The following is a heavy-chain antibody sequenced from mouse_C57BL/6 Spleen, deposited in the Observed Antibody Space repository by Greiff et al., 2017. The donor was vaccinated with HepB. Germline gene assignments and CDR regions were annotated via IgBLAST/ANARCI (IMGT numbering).Heavy chain of an antibody. J-gene: IGHJ2*01. CDR3: ARFDGYPDY. CDR2: IYPRSGNT. V-gene: IGHV1-81*01. CDR1: GYTFTSYG. D-gene: IGHD2-3*01. Sequence: VQLQESGAELARPGASVKLSCKASGYTFTSYGISWVKQRTGQGLEWIGEIYPRSGNTYYNEKFKGKATLTADKSSSTAYMGLRSLTSEDSAVYFCARFDGYPDYWGQGTTLTVSS.